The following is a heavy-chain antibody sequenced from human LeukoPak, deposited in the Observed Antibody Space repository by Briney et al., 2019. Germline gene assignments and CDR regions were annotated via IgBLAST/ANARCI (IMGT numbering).Heavy chain of an antibody. J-gene: IGHJ3*01. D-gene: IGHD3-3*01. Sequence: GGSLRLSCAASGFSIRLYVMSWVRQAPGKGLEWVSDISGSCTSTHYADSVKGRFPLSRDNSKKTLNLQMNSLTAEDTAVYYCAKVDSSERSGIWTAFDVWGRGTMVTVSS. V-gene: IGHV3-23*01. CDR3: AKVDSSERSGIWTAFDV. CDR2: ISGSCTST. CDR1: GFSIRLYV.